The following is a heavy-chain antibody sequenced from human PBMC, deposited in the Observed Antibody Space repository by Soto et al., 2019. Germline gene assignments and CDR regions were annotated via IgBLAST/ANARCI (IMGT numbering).Heavy chain of an antibody. CDR2: INRDGSKK. J-gene: IGHJ3*02. CDR3: ARDVSPGSSSLYLDAFDI. CDR1: GFTLSAYW. Sequence: EVQLEESGGDLVQPGGSLRLSCAASGFTLSAYWMTWVRQAPGKGLEWVANINRDGSKKSYLDSVRGRFTISRDNVGNSLYLQMDSLRADDTAIYYCARDVSPGSSSLYLDAFDIWGQGTRVTVSS. D-gene: IGHD3-10*01. V-gene: IGHV3-7*05.